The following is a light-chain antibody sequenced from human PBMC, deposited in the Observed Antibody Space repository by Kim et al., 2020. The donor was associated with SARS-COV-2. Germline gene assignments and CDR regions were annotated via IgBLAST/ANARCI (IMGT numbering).Light chain of an antibody. CDR3: QVWDGGSNHIV. J-gene: IGLJ1*01. V-gene: IGLV3-21*02. Sequence: SYELTQPPSVSVAPGQAAAITCGGDNIGSKSVHWYQQKPGLAPVLVIYDNNVRPSGIPERLSGSNSGNTATLTVSRVEAGDEADYYCQVWDGGSNHIVFG. CDR1: NIGSKS. CDR2: DNN.